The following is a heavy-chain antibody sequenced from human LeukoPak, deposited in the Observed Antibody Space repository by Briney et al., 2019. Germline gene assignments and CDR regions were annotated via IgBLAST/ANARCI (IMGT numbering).Heavy chain of an antibody. CDR3: AREKSGGGFDY. CDR1: GFTFSSYW. CDR2: IKLDVSET. D-gene: IGHD5-12*01. Sequence: GGSLRLSCAASGFTFSSYWMTWVRQAPGKGLEWVANIKLDVSETYYVDSVRGRFTISRDNTKNSLYLQMNSLRAEDTAVYYCAREKSGGGFDYWGQGTLVTVSS. V-gene: IGHV3-7*01. J-gene: IGHJ4*02.